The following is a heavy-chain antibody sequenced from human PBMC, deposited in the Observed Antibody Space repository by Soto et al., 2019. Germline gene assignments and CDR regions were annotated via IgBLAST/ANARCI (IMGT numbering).Heavy chain of an antibody. CDR3: ARSLHYSSSWYLHY. J-gene: IGHJ4*02. D-gene: IGHD6-13*01. V-gene: IGHV3-21*01. CDR2: ISSSSYYI. Sequence: EVQLVESGGGLVKPGGSLRLSCAAAGFTFSSYRINWVRQAPGKGLEWVSSISSSSYYIYYSDSVKGRFTISRDTAKNSLSLHMNSLRAEDTAVYYCARSLHYSSSWYLHYWGQGTLVTVSS. CDR1: GFTFSSYR.